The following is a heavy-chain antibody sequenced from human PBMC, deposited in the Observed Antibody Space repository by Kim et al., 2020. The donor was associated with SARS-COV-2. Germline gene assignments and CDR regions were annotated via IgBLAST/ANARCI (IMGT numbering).Heavy chain of an antibody. CDR2: LSNNADNA. D-gene: IGHD6-19*01. CDR3: ARDGIAVAGQWGWFHP. Sequence: GGSLRLSCAASGFILSSFGMHWVRQAPGRGLEWVAVLSNNADNAHYADSVKGRFSISRDNSKNIGYLQMNSLKNEDTATYYCARDGIAVAGQWGWFHPWGRETLVNVSS. CDR1: GFILSSFG. V-gene: IGHV3-30*03. J-gene: IGHJ5*02.